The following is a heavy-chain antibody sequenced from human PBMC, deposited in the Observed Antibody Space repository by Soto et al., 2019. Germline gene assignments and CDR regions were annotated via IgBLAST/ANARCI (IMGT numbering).Heavy chain of an antibody. CDR3: ARPYYDNTGYSMGFDY. J-gene: IGHJ4*02. D-gene: IGHD3-22*01. V-gene: IGHV3-30-3*01. Sequence: PGGSLRLSCAASGFTFSNYAMHWVRQAPGKGLEWVAVISYDGSNQYYADSVKGRFTISRDNSKNTLYLQMNSLRAEDTAVYYCARPYYDNTGYSMGFDYWGQGTLVTVSS. CDR2: ISYDGSNQ. CDR1: GFTFSNYA.